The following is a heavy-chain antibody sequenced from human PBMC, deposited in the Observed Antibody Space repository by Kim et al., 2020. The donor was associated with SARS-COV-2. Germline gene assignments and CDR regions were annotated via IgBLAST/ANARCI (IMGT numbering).Heavy chain of an antibody. CDR3: ARLWRGSKYSSSGGLDV. CDR2: IYPADSDI. V-gene: IGHV5-51*01. D-gene: IGHD6-6*01. Sequence: SFYFSLYNFTNYWIGWVRRMPGKGLEWMGIIYPADSDIRYSPSFQGQVTISVDKSITTAYLQWRSLKASDTAMYYCARLWRGSKYSSSGGLDVWGQGTTVSVSS. J-gene: IGHJ6*02. CDR1: LYNFTNYW.